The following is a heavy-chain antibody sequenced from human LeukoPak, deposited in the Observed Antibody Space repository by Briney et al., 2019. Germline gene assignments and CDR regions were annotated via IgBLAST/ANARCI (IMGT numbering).Heavy chain of an antibody. V-gene: IGHV5-51*01. CDR3: ARRKQQRPPHAFDI. Sequence: GESLKISCQGSGYSFTTYWIAWVRQMPGKGLEWMGIIYPGDSDTRYSPSFQGQVTISADKSISTAYLQWSSLKASDTAMYYCARRKQQRPPHAFDIWGQGTMVTVSS. CDR1: GYSFTTYW. CDR2: IYPGDSDT. J-gene: IGHJ3*02. D-gene: IGHD6-13*01.